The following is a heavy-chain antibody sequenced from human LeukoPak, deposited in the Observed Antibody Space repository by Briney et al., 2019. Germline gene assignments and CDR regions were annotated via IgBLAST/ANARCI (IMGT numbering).Heavy chain of an antibody. CDR1: GFTFSTYT. D-gene: IGHD6-19*01. V-gene: IGHV3-21*01. Sequence: PGGSLRLSCVTSGFTFSTYTMIWVRQAPGKGLEWVSCVSSTSRYMYYADSVKGRFTISRDNAKNSLYLQMNSLRAEDTAVYYCARLSSGWYEAFDIWGQGAMVTVSS. J-gene: IGHJ3*02. CDR3: ARLSSGWYEAFDI. CDR2: VSSTSRYM.